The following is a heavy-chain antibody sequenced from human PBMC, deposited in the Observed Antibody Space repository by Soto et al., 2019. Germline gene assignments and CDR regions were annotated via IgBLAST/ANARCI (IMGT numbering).Heavy chain of an antibody. CDR2: ISWDGGST. CDR1: GFTFDDYA. V-gene: IGHV3-43D*04. J-gene: IGHJ4*02. Sequence: GGSVRLSCAASGFTFDDYAMHWVRQAPGKGLEWVSLISWDGGSTYYADSVKGRFTISRDNSKNSLYLQMNSLRAEDTALYYCAKDMKYDFWSGFDYWGQGTLVTVSS. CDR3: AKDMKYDFWSGFDY. D-gene: IGHD3-3*01.